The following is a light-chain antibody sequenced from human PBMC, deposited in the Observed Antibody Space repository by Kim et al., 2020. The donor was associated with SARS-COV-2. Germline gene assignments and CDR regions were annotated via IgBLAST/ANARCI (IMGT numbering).Light chain of an antibody. CDR3: QVWDSDTDHRV. J-gene: IGLJ3*02. CDR2: SDS. V-gene: IGLV3-21*04. Sequence: GKRATMSWGGNSIGDKSENWYQQKPGQAPDLVISSDSDRPSWIPDRFSGSNSGNTANLTITGVEAEDEADYYCQVWDSDTDHRVFGGGTQLTVL. CDR1: SIGDKS.